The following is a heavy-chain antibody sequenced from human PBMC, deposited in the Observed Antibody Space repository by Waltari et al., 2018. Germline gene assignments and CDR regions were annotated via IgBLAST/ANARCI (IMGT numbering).Heavy chain of an antibody. CDR2: IYHSGST. Sequence: QVQLQESGQGLVKPSETLSLTCAVSGYSISSGSYWGWIRQPPGKGLEWIGSIYHSGSTFYNPSLKSRVTISVDTSKNQFSLKLSSVTAADTAVYYCARDTPAPRITGATSVDYWGQGTLVTVSS. V-gene: IGHV4-38-2*02. D-gene: IGHD1-20*01. J-gene: IGHJ4*02. CDR3: ARDTPAPRITGATSVDY. CDR1: GYSISSGSY.